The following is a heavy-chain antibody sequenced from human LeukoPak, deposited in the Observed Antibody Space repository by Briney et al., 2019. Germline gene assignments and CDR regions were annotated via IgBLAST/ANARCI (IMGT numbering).Heavy chain of an antibody. Sequence: SETLSLTCTVSGGSISSYYWSWVRQPAGKELEWVGRIYASGNTNYNPSLKGRVTMTVDTSKNQFSLNLSSVTAADTAVYYCAKARYCSSTNRTTWAFDIWGQGTMVTVSS. CDR3: AKARYCSSTNRTTWAFDI. V-gene: IGHV4-4*07. CDR2: IYASGNT. J-gene: IGHJ3*02. CDR1: GGSISSYY. D-gene: IGHD2-2*01.